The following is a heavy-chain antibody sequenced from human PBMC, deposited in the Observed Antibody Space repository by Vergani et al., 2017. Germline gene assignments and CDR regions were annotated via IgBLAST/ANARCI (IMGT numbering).Heavy chain of an antibody. D-gene: IGHD1-26*01. CDR1: GGSISSSSYY. Sequence: QLQLPESGPGLVKPSETLSLTCTVSGGSISSSSYYWGWIRQPPGKGLEWIGRIYYSGSTYYNPSLKSRVTISVDTSKNQFSLKLSSVTAADTAVYYCARISPIVGATWSFFDYWGQGTLVTVSS. CDR2: IYYSGST. V-gene: IGHV4-39*01. CDR3: ARISPIVGATWSFFDY. J-gene: IGHJ4*02.